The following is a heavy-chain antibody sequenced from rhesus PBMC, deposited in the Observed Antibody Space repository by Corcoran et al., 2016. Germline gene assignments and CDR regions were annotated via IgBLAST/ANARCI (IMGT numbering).Heavy chain of an antibody. J-gene: IGHJ4*01. CDR3: ARENSSGWLYYFDY. CDR2: IYGSSGST. V-gene: IGHV4-147*01. CDR1: GYSISSNY. Sequence: QVQLQESGPGLVKPSETLSLTCAVSGYSISSNYWSWIRQPPGKGLEWIGYIYGSSGSTYYNHSLKSRVTISTDTSKSQISLKLSSVTAADTAVYYCARENSSGWLYYFDYWGQGVLVTVSS. D-gene: IGHD6-31*01.